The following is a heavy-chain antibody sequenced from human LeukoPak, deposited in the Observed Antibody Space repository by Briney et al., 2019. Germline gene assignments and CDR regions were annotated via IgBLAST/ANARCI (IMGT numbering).Heavy chain of an antibody. D-gene: IGHD6-19*01. CDR3: ARSPVAGIYSFDY. V-gene: IGHV4-61*02. CDR1: GGSISSGSYY. CDR2: IYTSGST. J-gene: IGHJ4*02. Sequence: PSQTLSLTCTVSGGSISSGSYYWSWIRQPAGKGLEWIGRIYTSGSTNYNPSLKSRVTISVDTSKNQFSLKLSSVTAADTAVYYCARSPVAGIYSFDYWGQGTLVTVSS.